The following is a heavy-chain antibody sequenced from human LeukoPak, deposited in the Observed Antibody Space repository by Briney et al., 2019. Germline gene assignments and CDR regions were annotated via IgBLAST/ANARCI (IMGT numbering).Heavy chain of an antibody. V-gene: IGHV4-38-2*02. CDR1: GYSISSGYY. CDR3: ARLVVVAALPYWFDP. CDR2: IYHSGST. Sequence: SETLSLTCTVSGYSISSGYYWGWIRQPPGKGLEWIGSIYHSGSTYYNPSLKSRVTISVDTSKNQFSLKLGSVTAADTAVYYCARLVVVAALPYWFDPWGQGTLVTVSS. J-gene: IGHJ5*02. D-gene: IGHD2-15*01.